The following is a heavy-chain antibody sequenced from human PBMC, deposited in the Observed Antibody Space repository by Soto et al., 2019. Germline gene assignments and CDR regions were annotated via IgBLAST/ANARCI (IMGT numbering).Heavy chain of an antibody. Sequence: ASVKVSCKASGYSFTTYAINWVRQAPGQRLEWMGWINTGNGDTKYSQKFQDRVTITRDTSATTAYMELSSLRSEDTAVYYCASSQAGLDYWGQGTLVTVSS. J-gene: IGHJ4*02. CDR3: ASSQAGLDY. CDR1: GYSFTTYA. CDR2: INTGNGDT. V-gene: IGHV1-3*04.